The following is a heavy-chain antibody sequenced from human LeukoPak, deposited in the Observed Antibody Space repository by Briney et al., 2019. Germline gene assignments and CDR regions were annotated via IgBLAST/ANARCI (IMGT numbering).Heavy chain of an antibody. CDR1: GLTFNTYS. CDR2: ISSSSDYI. J-gene: IGHJ4*02. V-gene: IGHV3-21*01. CDR3: ARRIAAAGTKGFDY. D-gene: IGHD6-13*01. Sequence: GGSLRLSCAASGLTFNTYSMNWVRQAPGKGLEWVSSISSSSDYIYYADSMKGRFTISRDNAKNTLYLQMNSLRAEDTAVYYCARRIAAAGTKGFDYWGQGTLVTVSS.